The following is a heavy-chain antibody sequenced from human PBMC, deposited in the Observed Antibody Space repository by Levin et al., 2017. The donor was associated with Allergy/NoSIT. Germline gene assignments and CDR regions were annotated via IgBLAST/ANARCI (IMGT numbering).Heavy chain of an antibody. J-gene: IGHJ4*02. CDR3: ARGGCSSTSCLDN. CDR2: INSDGSNT. CDR1: GFTFSNYW. V-gene: IGHV3-74*01. Sequence: ASVKVSCAASGFTFSNYWMHWVRQAPGKGLVWVSHINSDGSNTNYADSVKGRFTISSDNAKNTLYLQMNSLRDEDTAVYYCARGGCSSTSCLDNWGQGTLVTVSP. D-gene: IGHD2-2*01.